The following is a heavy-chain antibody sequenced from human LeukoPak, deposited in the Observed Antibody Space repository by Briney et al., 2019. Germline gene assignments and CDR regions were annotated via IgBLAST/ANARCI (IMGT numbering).Heavy chain of an antibody. CDR1: GFTFSGYG. V-gene: IGHV3-33*01. CDR2: IWYDGSNK. J-gene: IGHJ4*02. Sequence: GGSLRLSCAASGFTFSGYGMHWVRQAPGKGLEWVAVIWYDGSNKYYADSVKGRFTISRDNSKNTLYLQMNSLRAEDTAVYYCARGGLSGSYYFDYWGQGTLVTVSS. CDR3: ARGGLSGSYYFDY. D-gene: IGHD1-26*01.